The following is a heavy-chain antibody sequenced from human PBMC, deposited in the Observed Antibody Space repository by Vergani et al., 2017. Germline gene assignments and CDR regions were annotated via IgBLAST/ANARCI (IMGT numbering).Heavy chain of an antibody. V-gene: IGHV3-21*01. CDR1: GFTFSSYS. CDR3: AGDRVDIVATTTYYYYYYGMDV. J-gene: IGHJ6*02. CDR2: ISYSSSSI. Sequence: EVQLVESGGGLVKPGGSLRLSCAASGFTFSSYSMNWVRQAPGKGLEWVSSISYSSSSIFYADSVKGRFTISRDNAKNSRYLQMNSLRAEDTAVYYCAGDRVDIVATTTYYYYYYGMDVWGQGTTVTVSS. D-gene: IGHD5-12*01.